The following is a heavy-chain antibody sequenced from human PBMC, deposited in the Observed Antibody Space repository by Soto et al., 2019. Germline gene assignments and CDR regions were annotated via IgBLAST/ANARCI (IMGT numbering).Heavy chain of an antibody. V-gene: IGHV3-33*01. CDR2: IWYDGSNK. CDR1: GFTFSSYG. J-gene: IGHJ6*02. Sequence: QVQLVESGGGVVQPGRSLRLSCAASGFTFSSYGMHWVRQAPGKGLERVAVIWYDGSNKYYADSVKGRFTISRDNSKNTLYLQMNSRRAEDTAVYYCARDITPEGPYLEWFLKNYYYYGMDVWGQGTTVTVSS. CDR3: ARDITPEGPYLEWFLKNYYYYGMDV. D-gene: IGHD3-3*01.